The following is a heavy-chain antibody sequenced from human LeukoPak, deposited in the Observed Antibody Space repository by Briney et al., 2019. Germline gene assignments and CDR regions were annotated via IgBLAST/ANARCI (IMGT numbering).Heavy chain of an antibody. D-gene: IGHD3-10*01. CDR2: ISSSSSYI. Sequence: GGSLRLSCAASEFTFSSYTMNWVRQAPGKGLEWVSSISSSSSYIYYADSVKGRFTISRDNSKNTLYLQMNSLRAEDTAVYYCARVVPPTDYGSGSYFWDPYYFDYWGQGTLVTVSS. V-gene: IGHV3-21*04. J-gene: IGHJ4*02. CDR1: EFTFSSYT. CDR3: ARVVPPTDYGSGSYFWDPYYFDY.